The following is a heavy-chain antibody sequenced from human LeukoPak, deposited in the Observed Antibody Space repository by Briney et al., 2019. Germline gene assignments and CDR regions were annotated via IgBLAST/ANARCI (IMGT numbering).Heavy chain of an antibody. V-gene: IGHV6-1*01. D-gene: IGHD1-26*01. CDR1: GDSVSSNSAA. J-gene: IGHJ6*02. CDR3: ARDLGGSYYYYYYGMDV. CDR2: TYYRSKWYN. Sequence: SQTLSLTCAISGDSVSSNSAAWIWIRQSPSRGLEWLGRTYYRSKWYNDYAVSVKSRITINPDTSKNQFSLQLNSVTPEDTAVYYCARDLGGSYYYYYYGMDVWGQGTTVTVSS.